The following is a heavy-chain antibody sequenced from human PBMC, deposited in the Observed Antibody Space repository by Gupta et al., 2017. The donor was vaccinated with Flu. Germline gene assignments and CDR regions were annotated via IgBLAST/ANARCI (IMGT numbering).Heavy chain of an antibody. CDR1: GFTVSSNY. Sequence: EVQLVESGGGLVQPGGSLRLSCAASGFTVSSNYMSWVRQAPGKGLEWVSVIYSGGSTYYADSVKGRFTISRHNSKNTLYLQMNSLRAEDTAVYYCAREARGSYRRGYFDYWGQGTLVTVSS. V-gene: IGHV3-53*04. D-gene: IGHD1-26*01. J-gene: IGHJ4*02. CDR3: AREARGSYRRGYFDY. CDR2: IYSGGST.